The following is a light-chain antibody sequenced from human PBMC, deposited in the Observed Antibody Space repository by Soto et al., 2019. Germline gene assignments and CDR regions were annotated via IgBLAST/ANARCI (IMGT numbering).Light chain of an antibody. CDR3: SSYTSGSTPYV. V-gene: IGLV2-14*01. CDR2: EVS. J-gene: IGLJ1*01. Sequence: QSALAQPASVSGSPGQSITISCTGTSSDVGSYNYVSWHQQHPGKAPKLMIYEVSNRPSGVSNRFSGSKSGNTASLTISGLQPEDEADYYCSSYTSGSTPYVFGTGTKVTVL. CDR1: SSDVGSYNY.